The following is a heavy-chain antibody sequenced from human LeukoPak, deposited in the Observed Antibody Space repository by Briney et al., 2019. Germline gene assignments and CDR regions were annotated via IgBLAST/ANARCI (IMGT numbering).Heavy chain of an antibody. Sequence: KPSETLSLTCTVSGGSISSSSYYWGWIRQPPGKGLEWIGSIYYSGSTYYNPSLKSRVTISVDTSKNQFSLKLSSVTAADTAVYYCARLPIAYCGGDCGDYWGQGTLVTVSS. V-gene: IGHV4-39*01. CDR3: ARLPIAYCGGDCGDY. CDR2: IYYSGST. D-gene: IGHD2-21*02. J-gene: IGHJ4*02. CDR1: GGSISSSSYY.